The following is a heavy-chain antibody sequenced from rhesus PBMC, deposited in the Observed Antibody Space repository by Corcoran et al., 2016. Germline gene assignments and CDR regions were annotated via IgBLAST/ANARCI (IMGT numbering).Heavy chain of an antibody. CDR3: ARDLAGSGSLDY. Sequence: QLQLQESGPGLVKPSETLSLTCAVSGYSISSGYGWSWFRQPPGKGLEWIGYISYSGSTSYNPSLKSRVTISRDTSKNQFSLKLSSVTAADTAVYYCARDLAGSGSLDYWGQGVLVTVSS. CDR2: ISYSGST. D-gene: IGHD6-25*01. J-gene: IGHJ4*01. CDR1: GYSISSGYG. V-gene: IGHV4-122*02.